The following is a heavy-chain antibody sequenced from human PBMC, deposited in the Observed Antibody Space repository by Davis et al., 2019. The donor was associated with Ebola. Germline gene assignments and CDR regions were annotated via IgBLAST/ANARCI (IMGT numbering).Heavy chain of an antibody. CDR3: ARAVADSEGGGY. CDR1: GGTFSSYG. Sequence: ASVKVSCKASGGTFSSYGISWVRQAPGQGLEWMGWISAYNGNTNYAQKLQGRVTMTTDTSTSTVYMELSSLKSEDTAVYYCARAVADSEGGGYWGQGTLVTVSS. V-gene: IGHV1-18*01. D-gene: IGHD6-19*01. CDR2: ISAYNGNT. J-gene: IGHJ4*02.